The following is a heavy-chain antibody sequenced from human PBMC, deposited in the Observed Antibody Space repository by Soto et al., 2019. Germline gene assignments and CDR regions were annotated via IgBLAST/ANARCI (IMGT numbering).Heavy chain of an antibody. V-gene: IGHV3-66*01. D-gene: IGHD3-9*01. J-gene: IGHJ4*02. CDR1: GFTVSTNY. Sequence: EVQLVESGGGLVQPGGSLRLACAASGFTVSTNYMSWVRQAPGKGLEWVSVIYGGGSTYYADSVKGRCTISRDNSKNTVYLQMNSLRAEDTAVYYCARVAGIWTVDYWGQGTLVTVSS. CDR2: IYGGGST. CDR3: ARVAGIWTVDY.